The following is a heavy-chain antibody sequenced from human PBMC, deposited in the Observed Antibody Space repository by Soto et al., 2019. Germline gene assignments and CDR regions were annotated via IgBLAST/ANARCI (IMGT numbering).Heavy chain of an antibody. Sequence: GGSLRLSCAASGFTFSDYYRSGIRQGPGKGLEWVSYISSSSSYTNYADSLKGRFTISRDNAKNSLYLQMNSLRDEDTAVYYRARVVGDYYYGMDVWGQGTTVTVSS. CDR1: GFTFSDYY. D-gene: IGHD3-16*01. CDR3: ARVVGDYYYGMDV. J-gene: IGHJ6*02. V-gene: IGHV3-11*06. CDR2: ISSSSSYT.